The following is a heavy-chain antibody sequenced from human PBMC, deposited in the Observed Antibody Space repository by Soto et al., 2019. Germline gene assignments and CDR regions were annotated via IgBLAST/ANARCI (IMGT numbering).Heavy chain of an antibody. CDR1: GGTFSSYA. D-gene: IGHD6-13*01. Sequence: QVQLVQSGAEVKKPGSSVKVSCKASGGTFSSYAISWVRQAPGQGLEWMGGIIPIFGTANYAQKFQGRVTITADESTSTAYMELSSLRAEDTAVYYCAREFSSAAGTLWYFDLWGRGTLVTVSS. CDR2: IIPIFGTA. J-gene: IGHJ2*01. V-gene: IGHV1-69*12. CDR3: AREFSSAAGTLWYFDL.